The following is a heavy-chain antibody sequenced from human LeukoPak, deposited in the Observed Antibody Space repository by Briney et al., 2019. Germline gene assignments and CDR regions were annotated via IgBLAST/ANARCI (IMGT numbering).Heavy chain of an antibody. D-gene: IGHD2-15*01. CDR1: GFPFSSYA. Sequence: GGSLRLSCSASGFPFSSYAMHWVRQAPGKGLEYVSAISDSGGSTYYADSVKGRYTISRDNSKNTLYLQMSSLRAEDTAVYFCVRGYSFGPYGMDVWGQGTTVTVSS. CDR3: VRGYSFGPYGMDV. CDR2: ISDSGGST. J-gene: IGHJ6*02. V-gene: IGHV3-64D*09.